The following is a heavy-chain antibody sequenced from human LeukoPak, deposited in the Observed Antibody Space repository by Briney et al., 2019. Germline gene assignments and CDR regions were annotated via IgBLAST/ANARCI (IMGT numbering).Heavy chain of an antibody. CDR1: GFTSSDHY. Sequence: GGSLRLSCAASGFTSSDHYIDWVRQAPGKGLEWVGRSRNKANSYTTEYAASVKGRFTVSRDDSKNSLYLQMNSLKTEDTAIYYCARGAHDTFDIWGQGTMVTVSS. J-gene: IGHJ3*02. V-gene: IGHV3-72*01. CDR2: SRNKANSYTT. D-gene: IGHD3-10*01. CDR3: ARGAHDTFDI.